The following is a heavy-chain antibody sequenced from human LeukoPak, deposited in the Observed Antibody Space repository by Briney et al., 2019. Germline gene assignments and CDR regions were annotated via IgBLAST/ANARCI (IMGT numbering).Heavy chain of an antibody. D-gene: IGHD4-23*01. V-gene: IGHV1-2*02. J-gene: IGHJ4*02. CDR2: INPNSGGT. CDR3: ARDLYGGTSATFDY. Sequence: ASVKVSCKASGYTFTGYYMHWVRQAPGQGLEWMGWINPNSGGTYYAQKFQGRVTMTSDTSISTAYMELSRLRSGNTAVYYCARDLYGGTSATFDYWGQGTLVTVSS. CDR1: GYTFTGYY.